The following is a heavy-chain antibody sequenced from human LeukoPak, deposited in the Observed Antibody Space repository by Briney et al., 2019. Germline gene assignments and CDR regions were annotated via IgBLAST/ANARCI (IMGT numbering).Heavy chain of an antibody. Sequence: GGSLRLSCAASGFTFSSYGMDWVRQAPGKGLEWVSYISSSSSTIYYADSVKGRFTISRDNAKNSLYQRMNSLRDEDTAVYYCARDLATVVTHSDSRWGQGTLVTVSS. CDR2: ISSSSSTI. CDR1: GFTFSSYG. V-gene: IGHV3-48*02. D-gene: IGHD4-23*01. CDR3: ARDLATVVTHSDSR. J-gene: IGHJ4*02.